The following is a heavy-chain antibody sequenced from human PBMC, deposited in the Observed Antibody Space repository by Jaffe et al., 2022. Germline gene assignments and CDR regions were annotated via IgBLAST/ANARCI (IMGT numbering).Heavy chain of an antibody. CDR1: GYTFTGYY. J-gene: IGHJ4*02. CDR3: ARDEGASGSYYNPHDY. Sequence: QVQLVQSGAEVKKPGASVKVSCKASGYTFTGYYMHWVRQAPGQGLEWMGRINPNSGGTNYAQKFQGRVTMTRDTSISTAYMELSRLRSDDTAVYYCARDEGASGSYYNPHDYWGQGTLVTVSS. D-gene: IGHD3-10*01. CDR2: INPNSGGT. V-gene: IGHV1-2*06.